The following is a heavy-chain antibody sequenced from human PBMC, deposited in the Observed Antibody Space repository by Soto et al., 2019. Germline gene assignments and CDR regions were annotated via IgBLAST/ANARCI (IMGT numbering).Heavy chain of an antibody. CDR2: IYYSGTT. V-gene: IGHV4-28*03. Sequence: SETLSLTCAVSGYSISSSNWWGWIRQPPGKGLEWIGYIYYSGTTYYNPSLKSRVTMSVDTSKNQFSLKLTSVTAVDTAVYYCARDYYKYYDSSGYYRSPAYWGQGTLVTVSS. D-gene: IGHD3-22*01. J-gene: IGHJ4*02. CDR1: GYSISSSNW. CDR3: ARDYYKYYDSSGYYRSPAY.